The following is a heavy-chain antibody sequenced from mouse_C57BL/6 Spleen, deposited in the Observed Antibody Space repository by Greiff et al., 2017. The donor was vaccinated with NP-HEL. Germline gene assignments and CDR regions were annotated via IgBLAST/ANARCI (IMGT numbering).Heavy chain of an antibody. CDR1: GYTFTDHT. J-gene: IGHJ1*03. CDR3: ARADYYGSSYWYFDV. CDR2: IYPRDGST. D-gene: IGHD1-1*01. Sequence: VQLQQSDAELVKPGASVKISCKVSGYTFTDHTIHWMKQRPEQGLEWIGYIYPRDGSTKYNEKFKGKATLTADKSSSTAYMQLNSLTSEDSAVYFCARADYYGSSYWYFDVWGTGTTVTVSS. V-gene: IGHV1-78*01.